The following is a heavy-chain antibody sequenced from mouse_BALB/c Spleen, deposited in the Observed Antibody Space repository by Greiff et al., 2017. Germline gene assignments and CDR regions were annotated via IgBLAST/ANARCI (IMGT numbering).Heavy chain of an antibody. V-gene: IGHV1S56*01. CDR1: GYTFTSYY. CDR3: ARPPYYDYGRFAY. J-gene: IGHJ3*01. D-gene: IGHD2-4*01. CDR2: IYPGDGST. Sequence: VQLQQSGPELVKPGASVKMSCKASGYTFTSYYIHWVKQRPGQGLEWIGWIYPGDGSTKYNEKFKGKTTLTADKSSSTAYMLLSSLTSEDSAIYFCARPPYYDYGRFAYWGQGTLVTVSA.